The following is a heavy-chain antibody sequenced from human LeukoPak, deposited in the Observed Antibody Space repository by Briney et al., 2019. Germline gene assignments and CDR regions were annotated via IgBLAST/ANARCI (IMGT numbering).Heavy chain of an antibody. CDR2: IGGSGGST. Sequence: GGSLRLSCAASGLTFSSYAMSWVRQPPGKGLEWVSAIGGSGGSTYYADSVKGRFTISRDNSKNTLYLQMNSLRAEDTAVYYCAKDPPKLLWFGELNFDYWGQGTLFTVSS. CDR1: GLTFSSYA. J-gene: IGHJ4*02. D-gene: IGHD3-10*01. CDR3: AKDPPKLLWFGELNFDY. V-gene: IGHV3-23*01.